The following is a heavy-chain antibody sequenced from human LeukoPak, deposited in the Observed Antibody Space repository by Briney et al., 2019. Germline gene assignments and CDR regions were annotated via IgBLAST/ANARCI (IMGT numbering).Heavy chain of an antibody. D-gene: IGHD2-15*01. CDR2: INSDGSST. CDR1: GFTFSSYW. J-gene: IGHJ5*02. Sequence: PGGSLRFSCAASGFTFSSYWMHWVRQAPGKGLVWVSRINSDGSSTSYADSVKGRFTISRDNAKNTLYLQMNSLRAEDTAVYYCARDRGAYCSGGSCYSRNWFDPWGQGTLVTVSS. V-gene: IGHV3-74*01. CDR3: ARDRGAYCSGGSCYSRNWFDP.